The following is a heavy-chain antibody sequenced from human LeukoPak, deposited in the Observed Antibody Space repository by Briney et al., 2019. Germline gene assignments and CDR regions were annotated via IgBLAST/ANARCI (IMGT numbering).Heavy chain of an antibody. Sequence: PGGSLRLSCAVSGFTFRNYWMSWVRQAPGKGLEWVANINEDGIKKYYADSVKGRFTISRDNAKNSLSLQMNNLRFEGTAVYYCARIDSRRTFDIWGQGTMVTVSS. V-gene: IGHV3-7*01. J-gene: IGHJ3*02. CDR1: GFTFRNYW. D-gene: IGHD1-14*01. CDR2: INEDGIKK. CDR3: ARIDSRRTFDI.